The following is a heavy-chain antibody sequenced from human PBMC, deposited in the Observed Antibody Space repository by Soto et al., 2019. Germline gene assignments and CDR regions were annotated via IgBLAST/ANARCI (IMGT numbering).Heavy chain of an antibody. CDR1: GYTFITYD. CDR3: ARTGGRASPVDR. CDR2: ISGYSGNT. Sequence: QVQLVQSGAEVKKPGASVKVSCKASGYTFITYDINWVRQAPGPGLEWMGWISGYSGNTDYAQKFQGKITMTKDTSTTTAYMELRSLRSDDTAVYYCARTGGRASPVDRWGQGTLVTVSS. J-gene: IGHJ5*02. V-gene: IGHV1-18*01. D-gene: IGHD7-27*01.